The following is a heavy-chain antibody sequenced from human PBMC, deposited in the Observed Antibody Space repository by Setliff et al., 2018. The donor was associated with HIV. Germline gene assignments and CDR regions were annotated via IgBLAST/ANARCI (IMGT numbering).Heavy chain of an antibody. D-gene: IGHD5-12*01. V-gene: IGHV1-69*10. CDR1: GGTFSSYA. CDR3: ARDTSRYSGYDYPPNYYYYGMDV. Sequence: SVKVSCKASGGTFSSYAISWVRQAPGQGLEWMGGIIPILGIANYAQKFQGRVTITAYRSTSTAYMELSSLRSEDTAVYYCARDTSRYSGYDYPPNYYYYGMDVWGQGTTVTVSS. CDR2: IIPILGIA. J-gene: IGHJ6*02.